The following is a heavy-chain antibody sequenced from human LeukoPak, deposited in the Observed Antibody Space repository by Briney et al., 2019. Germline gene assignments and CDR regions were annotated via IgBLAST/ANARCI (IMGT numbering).Heavy chain of an antibody. CDR2: IIPIFGTA. D-gene: IGHD2-15*01. J-gene: IGHJ4*02. CDR1: GGTFSSYA. V-gene: IGHV1-69*05. CDR3: ARVICSGGSCYGHFDY. Sequence: GASVKVSCXASGGTFSSYAISWVRQAPGQGLGWMGRIIPIFGTANYAQKFQGRVTITTDESTSTAYMELSSLRSEDTAVYYCARVICSGGSCYGHFDYWGQGTLVTVSS.